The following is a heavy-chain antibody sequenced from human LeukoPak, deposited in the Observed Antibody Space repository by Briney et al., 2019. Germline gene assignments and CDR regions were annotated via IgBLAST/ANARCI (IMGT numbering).Heavy chain of an antibody. CDR3: AKTHYSGSYYADFDY. V-gene: IGHV3-23*01. CDR1: GFTFSSYA. Sequence: PGGSLRLSCAASGFTFSSYAMSWVRQAPGKGLEWVSATSGSGGSTYYADSVKGRFTISRDNSKNTLYLQMNSLRAEDTAVYYCAKTHYSGSYYADFDYWGQGTLVTVSS. J-gene: IGHJ4*02. D-gene: IGHD1-26*01. CDR2: TSGSGGST.